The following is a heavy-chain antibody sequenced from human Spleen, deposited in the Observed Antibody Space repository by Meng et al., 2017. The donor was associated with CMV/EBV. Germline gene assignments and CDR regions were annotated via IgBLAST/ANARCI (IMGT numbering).Heavy chain of an antibody. Sequence: GGSLRLSCTTSGFKFGDYAMSWVRQAPGKGLEWVGVVRSKSFGEKTEYAASVKGRFAISRDDSLGIAYLQMNSLKTEDTALYYCTRAWTTPFDYWGQGTLVTVSS. V-gene: IGHV3-49*04. CDR2: VRSKSFGEKT. D-gene: IGHD1-1*01. CDR1: GFKFGDYA. J-gene: IGHJ4*02. CDR3: TRAWTTPFDY.